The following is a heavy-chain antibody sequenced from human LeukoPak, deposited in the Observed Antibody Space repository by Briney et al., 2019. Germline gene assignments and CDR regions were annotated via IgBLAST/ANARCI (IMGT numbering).Heavy chain of an antibody. Sequence: ASVKVSCKASGYTFTDYYIHWVRQAPGQGLEWMGWINPNNGGTNYAQKFQGRVTMTWDTSISTAYLDLIRLTSDDTAVYYCARTIEGGNSRTDAFDIWGQGTMVTVSS. CDR3: ARTIEGGNSRTDAFDI. D-gene: IGHD4-23*01. V-gene: IGHV1-2*02. CDR2: INPNNGGT. CDR1: GYTFTDYY. J-gene: IGHJ3*02.